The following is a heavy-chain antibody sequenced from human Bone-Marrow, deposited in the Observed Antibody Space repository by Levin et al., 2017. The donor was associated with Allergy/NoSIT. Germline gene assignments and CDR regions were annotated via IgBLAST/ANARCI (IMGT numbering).Heavy chain of an antibody. CDR1: GFTFSNAW. V-gene: IGHV3-15*04. CDR3: TTARYGGVRRRRYYFDY. Sequence: PGESLKISCAASGFTFSNAWMTWVRQTPGKGLEWVGRIEDKSDGGTTDYAAAVKGRFTISRDDSKNTLYLQMNSLKTEDTAVYYCTTARYGGVRRRRYYFDYWGQGTLVTVSS. D-gene: IGHD4-23*01. CDR2: IEDKSDGGTT. J-gene: IGHJ4*02.